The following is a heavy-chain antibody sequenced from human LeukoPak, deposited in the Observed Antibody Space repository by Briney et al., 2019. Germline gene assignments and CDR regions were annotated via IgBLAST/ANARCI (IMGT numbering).Heavy chain of an antibody. Sequence: ASVKVSCKAPGNTLITHYISWVRQAPGQGLEWVGRIVPVIGVATYAQSLQGRVTITADRSTNTAYMELSSLRFEDSAVYFCARHSSRGRYYDFDFWGQGSLVTVSS. V-gene: IGHV1-69*02. J-gene: IGHJ4*02. CDR2: IVPVIGVA. CDR3: ARHSSRGRYYDFDF. D-gene: IGHD3-22*01. CDR1: GNTLITHY.